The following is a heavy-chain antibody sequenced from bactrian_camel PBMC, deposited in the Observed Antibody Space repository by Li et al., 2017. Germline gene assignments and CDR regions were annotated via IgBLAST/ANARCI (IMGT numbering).Heavy chain of an antibody. CDR2: IDSDNST. D-gene: IGHD7*01. CDR1: GNIFSICG. CDR3: AAGPPMQYVGPLRPLRYKY. Sequence: HVQLVESGGGSVQAGGSLRLSCAVSGNIFSICGMGWFRQAPGKEREGVASIDSDNSTTHAESVKGRFTITKDNANYTVYLQMDSLTPEDSAMYYCAAGPPMQYVGPLRPLRYKYWGQGTQVTVS. J-gene: IGHJ4*01. V-gene: IGHV3S53*01.